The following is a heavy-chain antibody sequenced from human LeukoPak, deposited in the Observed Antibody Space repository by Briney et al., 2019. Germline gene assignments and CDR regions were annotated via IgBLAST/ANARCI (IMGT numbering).Heavy chain of an antibody. Sequence: PSETLSLTCIVSGGSIRSDYWSWIRQPAGKGLEWIGRIYGGGSSNCNPSLKSRVTMSVDTSNNQISLKLTSVTAADTAVYYCARGSRGARFDYWGQGTLVTVSS. J-gene: IGHJ4*02. CDR1: GGSIRSDY. CDR3: ARGSRGARFDY. CDR2: IYGGGSS. D-gene: IGHD4/OR15-4a*01. V-gene: IGHV4-4*07.